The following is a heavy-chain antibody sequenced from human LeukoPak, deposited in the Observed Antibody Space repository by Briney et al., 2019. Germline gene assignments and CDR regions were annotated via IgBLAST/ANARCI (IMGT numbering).Heavy chain of an antibody. D-gene: IGHD1-26*01. Sequence: GGSLRLPCVASGFTFSNYARNGVRQAPGKGLEWVSVSGSGGDTYYVDSVKGRFTISRDNSKNTLYLQMNSLRAEDTAVYYCAKARGGTYRTYYFDYWGQGTLVTVSS. V-gene: IGHV3-23*01. CDR3: AKARGGTYRTYYFDY. CDR1: GFTFSNYA. J-gene: IGHJ4*02. CDR2: SGSGGDT.